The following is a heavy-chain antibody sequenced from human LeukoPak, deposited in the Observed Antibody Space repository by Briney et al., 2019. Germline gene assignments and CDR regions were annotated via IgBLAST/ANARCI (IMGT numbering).Heavy chain of an antibody. Sequence: GGSLRLSCAASGFTFSSYAVSWVRQAPGKGLAWASAISDSGGSTQYADSVKGRFTISRDNSKNTLYLQMNSLRVEDTAVYYCAKGSSNWLDHYYFDFWGQGTLVTVSS. CDR1: GFTFSSYA. D-gene: IGHD6-13*01. V-gene: IGHV3-23*01. J-gene: IGHJ4*02. CDR2: ISDSGGST. CDR3: AKGSSNWLDHYYFDF.